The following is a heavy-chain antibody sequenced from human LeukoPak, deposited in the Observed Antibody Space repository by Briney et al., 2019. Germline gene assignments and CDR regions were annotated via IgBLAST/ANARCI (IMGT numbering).Heavy chain of an antibody. J-gene: IGHJ4*02. CDR3: ARVLYYYGSGSYFDY. D-gene: IGHD3-10*01. CDR1: GGTFSSYD. CDR2: IMPMFGKT. V-gene: IGHV1-69*06. Sequence: ASVKVSCKASGGTFSSYDISWVRQAPGQGLEWMGGIMPMFGKTNYAQKFQGRVTTTADKATSTAYMELSSLRSEDTAVYYCARVLYYYGSGSYFDYWGQGTLVTVSS.